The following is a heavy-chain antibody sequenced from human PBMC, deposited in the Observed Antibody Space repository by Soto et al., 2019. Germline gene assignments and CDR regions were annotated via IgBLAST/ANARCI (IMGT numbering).Heavy chain of an antibody. CDR2: ISGSGDST. V-gene: IGHV3-23*01. CDR3: AKENIVVVTSGDFVY. CDR1: GFTFSYYA. D-gene: IGHD2-21*02. Sequence: EVQLLESGGGLVQPGGSLRLSCAASGFTFSYYAMSWVRQAPGKGLEWVSAISGSGDSTYYADSVKGRLTISRDNSKNTLYLQMNSLRAEDTAVYYCAKENIVVVTSGDFVYWGQGTLVTVSS. J-gene: IGHJ4*02.